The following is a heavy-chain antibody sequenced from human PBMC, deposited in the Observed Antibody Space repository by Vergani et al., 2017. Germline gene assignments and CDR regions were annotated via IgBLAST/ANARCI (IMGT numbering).Heavy chain of an antibody. CDR1: GGSMSGYY. Sequence: QVRLQEPGPGLVKPSETLSLTCSVSGGSMSGYYWSWIRQPPGKELEWIGYMYHSGSTNYNPSLETRVTISGDTSKNQFSLTLTSVTAADTAVYYCASDTHSGQRADRWGQGILVTVTS. CDR3: ASDTHSGQRADR. V-gene: IGHV4-59*01. D-gene: IGHD6-19*01. J-gene: IGHJ5*02. CDR2: MYHSGST.